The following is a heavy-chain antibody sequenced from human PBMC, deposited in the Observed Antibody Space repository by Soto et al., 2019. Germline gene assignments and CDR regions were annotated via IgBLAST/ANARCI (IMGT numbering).Heavy chain of an antibody. CDR2: ISGSGGST. CDR3: AKDPTGARGYYYYYYMDV. Sequence: GGSLRLSCAASGFTFSSYAMSWVRQAPGKGLEWVSAISGSGGSTCYADSVKGRFTISRDNSKNTLYLQMNSLRAEDTAVYYCAKDPTGARGYYYYYYMDVWGKGTTVTVSS. V-gene: IGHV3-23*01. D-gene: IGHD3-10*01. CDR1: GFTFSSYA. J-gene: IGHJ6*03.